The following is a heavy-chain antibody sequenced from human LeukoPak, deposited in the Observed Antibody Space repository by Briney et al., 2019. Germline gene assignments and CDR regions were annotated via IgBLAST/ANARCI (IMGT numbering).Heavy chain of an antibody. V-gene: IGHV3-7*01. J-gene: IGHJ4*02. CDR2: IDKNGNEI. Sequence: QTGGSLRLSCAASGLSISNFWMHWARQAPGKGLEWVAIIDKNGNEIKYVDSVKGRFTLSRDNAKNSVYLQMNSLRTEDTALYYCVTDGDKWNDFEYWGQGTLVTVSS. CDR3: VTDGDKWNDFEY. CDR1: GLSISNFW. D-gene: IGHD1-1*01.